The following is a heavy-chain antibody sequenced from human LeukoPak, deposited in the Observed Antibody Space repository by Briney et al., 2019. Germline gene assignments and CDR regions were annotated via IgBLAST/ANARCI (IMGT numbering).Heavy chain of an antibody. J-gene: IGHJ6*02. CDR2: IIPILGIA. V-gene: IGHV1-69*04. CDR3: ATLRYCSSTSCYGGGDYYYYGMDV. Sequence: ASVKVSCKASGGTFSSYAISWVRQAPGQGLEWMGRIIPILGIANYAQKFQGRVTITADKSTSTAYMELSSLRSEDTAVYYCATLRYCSSTSCYGGGDYYYYGMDVWRQGATVTVSS. CDR1: GGTFSSYA. D-gene: IGHD2-2*01.